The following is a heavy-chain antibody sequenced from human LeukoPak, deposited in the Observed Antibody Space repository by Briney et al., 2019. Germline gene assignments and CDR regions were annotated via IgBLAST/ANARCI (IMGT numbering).Heavy chain of an antibody. J-gene: IGHJ6*03. D-gene: IGHD2-21*01. CDR3: ARDRDVTGPYYYYMDV. CDR1: GVSISNGFYY. Sequence: SETLSLTCTVSGVSISNGFYYWSWIRQPAGKGLEWIGRIDISGSSEYNPSLKSRLTMSVDTSKNQFSLKLSSVTAADTAVYYCARDRDVTGPYYYYMDVWGKGTTVTISS. V-gene: IGHV4-61*02. CDR2: IDISGSS.